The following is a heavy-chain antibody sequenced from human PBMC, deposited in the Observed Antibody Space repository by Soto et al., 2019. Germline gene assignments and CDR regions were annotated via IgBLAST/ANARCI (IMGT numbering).Heavy chain of an antibody. CDR1: GGSISSSSYY. D-gene: IGHD3-9*01. Sequence: QLQLQESGPGLVKPSETLSLTCTVSGGSISSSSYYWGWIRQPPGKGLEWIGSIYYSGSTYYNPSLKSRVTISVDTSKNQFSLKLSSVTAADTAVYYCARQGKDYDILTGYHRVGFDPWGQGTLVTVSS. J-gene: IGHJ5*02. CDR2: IYYSGST. CDR3: ARQGKDYDILTGYHRVGFDP. V-gene: IGHV4-39*01.